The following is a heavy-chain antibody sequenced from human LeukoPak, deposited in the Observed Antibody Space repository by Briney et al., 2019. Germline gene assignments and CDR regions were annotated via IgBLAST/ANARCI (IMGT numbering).Heavy chain of an antibody. J-gene: IGHJ5*02. CDR1: GFTFDDYA. D-gene: IGHD3-3*01. V-gene: IGHV3-9*03. CDR2: ISWNSGSI. CDR3: AKRALSDFWSGYFPNWFDP. Sequence: GGSLRLSCAASGFTFDDYAMHWVRQAPGKGLEWVSGISWNSGSIGYADSVKGRFTISRDNAKNSLYLQMNSLRAEDMALYYCAKRALSDFWSGYFPNWFDPWGQGTLVTVSS.